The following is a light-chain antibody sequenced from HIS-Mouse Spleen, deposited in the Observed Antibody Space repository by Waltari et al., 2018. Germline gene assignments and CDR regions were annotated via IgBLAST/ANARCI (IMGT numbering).Light chain of an antibody. CDR2: RNN. V-gene: IGLV1-47*01. J-gene: IGLJ3*02. CDR1: SSNSGRQY. CDR3: AAWDDSLSGRV. Sequence: QSVLTQPPSASGTPGQRVTLACSGSSSNSGRQYGNWYQQLPGTAPKLLNYRNNQRPSGVPDRFSGSKAGTSASLAISGLRSEDEADYYCAAWDDSLSGRVFGGGTKLTVL.